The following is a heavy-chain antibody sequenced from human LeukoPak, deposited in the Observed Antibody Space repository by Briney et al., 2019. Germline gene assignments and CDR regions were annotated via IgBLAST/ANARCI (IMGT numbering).Heavy chain of an antibody. CDR2: IYYSGST. D-gene: IGHD3-9*01. J-gene: IGHJ4*02. Sequence: PSQTLSHTCTVSGGSISSGDYYWGWLRQPPGTGREWIGYIYYSGSTYYNPSLKSRVTISVATSKNQFSLKLSSVTAAGTAVYYCARRYYDILTGYPYYFDYWGQGTLVTVSS. V-gene: IGHV4-30-4*01. CDR3: ARRYYDILTGYPYYFDY. CDR1: GGSISSGDYY.